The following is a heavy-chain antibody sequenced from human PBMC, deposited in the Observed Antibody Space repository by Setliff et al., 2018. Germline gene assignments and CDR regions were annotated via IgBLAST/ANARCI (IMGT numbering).Heavy chain of an antibody. V-gene: IGHV1-46*03. CDR3: ARDRFYNSWSGTSITAPHDAFDI. Sequence: ASVKVSCKASGYTLTNYYMHWVRQAPGQGLEWMGIINPRGGLTRYAQKFQGRVTMTRDTSTSTVYMEGISLRSEDTAVYFCARDRFYNSWSGTSITAPHDAFDIWGQGTMVTVSS. J-gene: IGHJ3*02. CDR1: GYTLTNYY. CDR2: INPRGGLT. D-gene: IGHD3-3*01.